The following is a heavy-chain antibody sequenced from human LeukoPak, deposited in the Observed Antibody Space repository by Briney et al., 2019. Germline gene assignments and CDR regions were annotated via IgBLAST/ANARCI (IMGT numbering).Heavy chain of an antibody. V-gene: IGHV4-30-2*03. D-gene: IGHD6-13*01. J-gene: IGHJ4*02. CDR2: IYHSGST. Sequence: PSQTLSLTCAVSGGSISSGGYSWSWIRQPPGKGLEWIGYIYHSGSTYYNPSLKSRVTISVDTSKNHFSLKLSSVTASDTAVYYCARQPGFRSSWPLLFDYWGQGTLVTVSS. CDR3: ARQPGFRSSWPLLFDY. CDR1: GGSISSGGYS.